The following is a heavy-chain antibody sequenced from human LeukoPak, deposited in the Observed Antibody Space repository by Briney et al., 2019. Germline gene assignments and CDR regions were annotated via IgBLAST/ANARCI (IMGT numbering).Heavy chain of an antibody. J-gene: IGHJ4*02. CDR2: IYYSGST. V-gene: IGHV4-39*01. Sequence: SETLSLTCTVSGGSISSSSHYWGWIRQPPGKGLEWIGSIYYSGSTYYNPSLKSRVTISVDMSKNQFSLKLSSETAADTAVYYCARTNSITVAGSFDYWGQGTLVTVSS. D-gene: IGHD6-19*01. CDR3: ARTNSITVAGSFDY. CDR1: GGSISSSSHY.